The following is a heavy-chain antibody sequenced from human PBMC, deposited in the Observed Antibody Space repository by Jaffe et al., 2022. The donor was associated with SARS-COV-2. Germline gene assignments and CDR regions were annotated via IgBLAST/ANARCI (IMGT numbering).Heavy chain of an antibody. J-gene: IGHJ3*02. CDR3: ARESKGELLSGYDAFDI. CDR1: GYTFTGYY. V-gene: IGHV1-2*05. CDR2: INPNSGAT. Sequence: QVQLVQSGAEVKKPGASVKVSCRASGYTFTGYYLHWVRQAPGHGLEWMGRINPNSGATDYAQDFRGRVTMTRDTSISTAYMELSGLRPDGTVVYYCARESKGELLSGYDAFDIWGQGTMVTVSS. D-gene: IGHD3-3*01.